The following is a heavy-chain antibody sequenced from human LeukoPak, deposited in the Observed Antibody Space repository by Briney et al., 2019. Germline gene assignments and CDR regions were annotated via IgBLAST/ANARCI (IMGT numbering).Heavy chain of an antibody. V-gene: IGHV1-24*01. J-gene: IGHJ4*02. CDR2: FDPEDGET. D-gene: IGHD5-18*01. CDR1: GYTLAELS. Sequence: ASVKVSCKVSGYTLAELSMHWVRQAPGKGLEWMGGFDPEDGETIYAQKFQGRVTMTEDTSTDTAYMELSSLRSEDTAVYYCATVGYSYGPNDYWGQGTLVTVSS. CDR3: ATVGYSYGPNDY.